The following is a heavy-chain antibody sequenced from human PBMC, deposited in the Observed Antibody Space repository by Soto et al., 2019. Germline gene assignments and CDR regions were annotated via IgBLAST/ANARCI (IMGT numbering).Heavy chain of an antibody. D-gene: IGHD6-19*01. V-gene: IGHV4-59*08. J-gene: IGHJ4*02. CDR2: IYYSGST. CDR1: GGSISSYY. CDR3: ARGRGSEGGSSGWYDPFDY. Sequence: SETLSLTCTVSGGSISSYYWSWIRQPPGKGLEWIGYIYYSGSTNYNPSLKSRVTISVDTSKNQFSLKLSSVTAADTAVYYCARGRGSEGGSSGWYDPFDYWGQGTLVTVSS.